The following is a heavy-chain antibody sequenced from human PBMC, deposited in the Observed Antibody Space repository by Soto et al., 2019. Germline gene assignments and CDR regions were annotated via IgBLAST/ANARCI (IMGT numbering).Heavy chain of an antibody. J-gene: IGHJ5*02. CDR3: ARDQGSCSSTSCYHWFDP. D-gene: IGHD2-2*01. Sequence: ATLSLTFTVCGGSISSYYWSWIRQPPGKGLEWIGYIYYSGSTNYNPSLKSRVTISVDTSKNQFSLKLSSVTAADTAVYYCARDQGSCSSTSCYHWFDPWGQRTLVTVSS. CDR1: GGSISSYY. V-gene: IGHV4-59*01. CDR2: IYYSGST.